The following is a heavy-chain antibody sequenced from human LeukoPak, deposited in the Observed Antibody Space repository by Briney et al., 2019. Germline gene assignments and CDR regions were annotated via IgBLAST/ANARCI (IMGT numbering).Heavy chain of an antibody. Sequence: PGGSLRLSCAASRFTFSYFAMHWVRQAPGKGLEWVAVLSDDGSNKFYADSVKGRFTISRDNSKNTLYLQMNSLRAEDTAFYYCAKDPHSSSWYYFDSWGQGTLVTASS. D-gene: IGHD6-13*01. J-gene: IGHJ4*02. CDR2: LSDDGSNK. CDR3: AKDPHSSSWYYFDS. V-gene: IGHV3-30*18. CDR1: RFTFSYFA.